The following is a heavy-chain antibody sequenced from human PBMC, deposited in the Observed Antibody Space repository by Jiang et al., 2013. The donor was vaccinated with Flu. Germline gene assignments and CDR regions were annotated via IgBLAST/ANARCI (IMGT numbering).Heavy chain of an antibody. CDR1: GYTFISYA. D-gene: IGHD5-24*01. CDR3: VKEDGYNSVPLQY. Sequence: GAEVKKPGASVKVSCKASGYTFISYAMHWVRQAPGQRLEWMGWITGNGDTEYSQKFQGRVTITRDTSASTAYMELSSLRSEDTAVYYCVKEDGYNSVPLQYWGQGTLVTVSS. J-gene: IGHJ4*02. V-gene: IGHV1-3*01. CDR2: ITGNGDT.